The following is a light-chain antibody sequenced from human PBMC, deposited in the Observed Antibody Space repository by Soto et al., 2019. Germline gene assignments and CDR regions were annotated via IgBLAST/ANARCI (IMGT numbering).Light chain of an antibody. CDR2: GAS. V-gene: IGKV3-20*01. Sequence: EIVLTQSPGTLSLSPGERATLSCMASQTLTTRFLAWYQQKPGQAPRLLIYGASSRATGIPDRFSGSGSGTEYTLTISRLEPEDFAVYSWPQYADLPYTFGQGTTLEIK. CDR1: QTLTTRF. CDR3: PQYADLPYT. J-gene: IGKJ2*01.